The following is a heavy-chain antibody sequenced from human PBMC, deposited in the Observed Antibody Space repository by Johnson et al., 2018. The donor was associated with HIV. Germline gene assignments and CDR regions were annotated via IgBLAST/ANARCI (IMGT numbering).Heavy chain of an antibody. CDR2: ISYDGSNK. Sequence: QVQLVESGGGEVQPGRSLRLSCAASGFTFSGYGMHWVRQAPGKGLEWVAVISYDGSNKYYADSVKGRFTISRDNAKNSLYLQMNSLRPEDTAVYYCAKSGLFVLVVYAPDVFDIWGQGTMVTVSS. J-gene: IGHJ3*02. CDR3: AKSGLFVLVVYAPDVFDI. CDR1: GFTFSGYG. V-gene: IGHV3-30*18. D-gene: IGHD2-8*02.